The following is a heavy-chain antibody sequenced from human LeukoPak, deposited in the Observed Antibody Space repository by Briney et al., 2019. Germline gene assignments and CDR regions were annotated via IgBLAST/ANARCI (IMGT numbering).Heavy chain of an antibody. D-gene: IGHD3-16*02. Sequence: GGSLRLSCAASGFTFRNYAMTWVRQAPGKGLEWVSSINGIYDSAHYADSVKGRFTISRDNSKNTLFLQMNSLRAEDTAVYYCAKDFSITFGGVIASPVDYWGQGTLVTVSS. CDR2: INGIYDSA. J-gene: IGHJ4*02. CDR3: AKDFSITFGGVIASPVDY. V-gene: IGHV3-23*01. CDR1: GFTFRNYA.